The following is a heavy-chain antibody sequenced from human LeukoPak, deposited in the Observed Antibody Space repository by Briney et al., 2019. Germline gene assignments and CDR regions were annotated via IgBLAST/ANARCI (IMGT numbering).Heavy chain of an antibody. CDR3: ARGDYYDSSGYDY. CDR1: GDSISSSSYY. CDR2: IYYSGST. D-gene: IGHD3-22*01. V-gene: IGHV4-61*01. Sequence: PSETLSLTCSVSGDSISSSSYYWSWIRQPPGKGLEWIGYIYYSGSTNYNPSLKSRVTISVDTSKNQFSLKLSSVTAADTAVYCCARGDYYDSSGYDYWGQGTLVTVSS. J-gene: IGHJ4*02.